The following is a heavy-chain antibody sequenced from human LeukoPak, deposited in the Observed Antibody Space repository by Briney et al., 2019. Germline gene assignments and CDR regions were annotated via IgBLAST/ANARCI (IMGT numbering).Heavy chain of an antibody. CDR3: ARDGSGYSDPVDY. CDR2: ISSSGSTI. J-gene: IGHJ4*02. CDR1: GFTFSSYE. D-gene: IGHD3-22*01. V-gene: IGHV3-48*03. Sequence: PGGSLRLSCAASGFTFSSYEMNWVRQAPGKGLEWVSYISSSGSTIYYADSVKGRFTISRYNAKNSLYLQMNSLRAEDTAVYYCARDGSGYSDPVDYWGQGTLVTVSS.